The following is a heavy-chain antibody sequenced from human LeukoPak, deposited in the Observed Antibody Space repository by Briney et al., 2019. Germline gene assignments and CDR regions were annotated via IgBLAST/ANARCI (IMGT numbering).Heavy chain of an antibody. D-gene: IGHD5-18*01. CDR2: INYSGST. J-gene: IGHJ4*02. CDR3: ARGSYNYWTLYYFDY. CDR1: GGSISNYY. Sequence: SETLSLTCAVSGGSISNYYWSWIRQPPGKGLEWIGYINYSGSTNNNPSLKSRVTISLDTSKNQFSLKLTSVTAADTAVYYCARGSYNYWTLYYFDYWGQGTLVTVSS. V-gene: IGHV4-59*01.